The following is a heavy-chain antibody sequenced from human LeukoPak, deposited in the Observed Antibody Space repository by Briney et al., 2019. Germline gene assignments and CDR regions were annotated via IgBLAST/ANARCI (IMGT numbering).Heavy chain of an antibody. V-gene: IGHV3-23*01. CDR1: GFTFSSYG. Sequence: PGRSLRLSCAASGFTFSSYGMHWVRQAPGKGLEWVSGISGSGGSTYYADSVKGRFTISRDNSKNTLYLQMNSLRAGDTAVYYCAKAMGATLFDYWGQGTLVTVSS. J-gene: IGHJ4*02. CDR3: AKAMGATLFDY. D-gene: IGHD1-26*01. CDR2: ISGSGGST.